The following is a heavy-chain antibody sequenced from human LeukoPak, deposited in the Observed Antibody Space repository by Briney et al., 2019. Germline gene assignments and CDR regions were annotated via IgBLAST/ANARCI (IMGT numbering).Heavy chain of an antibody. CDR1: GSISSYY. V-gene: IGHV4-4*09. CDR3: ARQKCTSASCLTKNAFDV. Sequence: SETLSLTCTVSGSISSYYWSWIRRPPGKGLGWIGYIYTSGTTNYNPSLKSRVTISVDTSKNQFSLDLSSVTAADSAVYYCARQKCTSASCLTKNAFDVWGQGTMVTVSS. D-gene: IGHD2-2*01. CDR2: IYTSGTT. J-gene: IGHJ3*01.